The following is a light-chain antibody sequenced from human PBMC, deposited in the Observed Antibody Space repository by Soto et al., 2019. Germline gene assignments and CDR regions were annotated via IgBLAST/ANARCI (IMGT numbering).Light chain of an antibody. CDR1: DIGSKS. V-gene: IGLV3-21*02. CDR2: DDR. Sequence: SYELTQPPSVSVAPGQTAMITCGGNDIGSKSVHWYQQRPGQAPVLVVYDDRDRPSGIPKRFSGSNSGSTATLTISRVEAGDEADYYCQVWDRNNNHVLFGGGTKLTVL. CDR3: QVWDRNNNHVL. J-gene: IGLJ3*02.